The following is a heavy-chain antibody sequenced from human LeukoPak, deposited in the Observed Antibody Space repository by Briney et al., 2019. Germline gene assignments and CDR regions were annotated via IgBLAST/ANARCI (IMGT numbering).Heavy chain of an antibody. CDR1: GGTFSSYA. CDR3: ASNIITIFGVVPHYFDY. J-gene: IGHJ4*02. D-gene: IGHD3-3*01. CDR2: IIPIFGTA. V-gene: IGHV1-69*05. Sequence: GASVKVSCKASGGTFSSYAISWVRQAPGQGLEWMGGIIPIFGTANYAQKFQGRVTITTDESTSTAYMELSSLRSEDTAVYYCASNIITIFGVVPHYFDYWGQGTLVTVSS.